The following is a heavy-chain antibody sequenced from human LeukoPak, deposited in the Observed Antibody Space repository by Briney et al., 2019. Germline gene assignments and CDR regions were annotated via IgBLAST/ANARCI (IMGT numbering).Heavy chain of an antibody. CDR2: IKQDGSEK. D-gene: IGHD3-10*01. CDR3: ARENRVRGVISTFDY. CDR1: GFTFADHA. J-gene: IGHJ4*02. V-gene: IGHV3-7*01. Sequence: GGSLRLSCVASGFTFADHAMHWVRRAPGQGLEWVANIKQDGSEKYYVDSVKGRFTISRDNAKNSLYLQMNSLRVEDTAVYYCARENRVRGVISTFDYWGQGTLVTVSS.